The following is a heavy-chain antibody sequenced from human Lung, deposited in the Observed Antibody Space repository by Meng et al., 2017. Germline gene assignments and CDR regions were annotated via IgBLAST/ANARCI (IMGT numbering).Heavy chain of an antibody. CDR2: FVSNADT. Sequence: QAQLMKSGAEVKKPGASVWISCKASGYTSASYGISWFRQAPGQGLEWMGWFVSNADTYPAQKFQGRVTMTRDTHTSTDFMELRSLRFDDTAVYYCARGTPGRSYSDYWGQGTLVTVSS. CDR3: ARGTPGRSYSDY. CDR1: GYTSASYG. J-gene: IGHJ4*02. D-gene: IGHD3-10*01. V-gene: IGHV1-18*01.